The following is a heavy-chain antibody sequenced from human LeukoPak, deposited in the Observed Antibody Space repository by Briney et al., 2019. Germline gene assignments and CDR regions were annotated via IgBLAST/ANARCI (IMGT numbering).Heavy chain of an antibody. CDR2: ITNDGSST. CDR3: ARGTTYYGMDV. D-gene: IGHD1-14*01. Sequence: GGSLRLSCAASGLTFSSHWMHWVRHAPGKGLVWVSRITNDGSSTTYADSVKGRFTISRDNAKNTLYLQMNSLRAEDTAVYYCARGTTYYGMDVWGQGTTVTVSS. CDR1: GLTFSSHW. J-gene: IGHJ6*02. V-gene: IGHV3-74*01.